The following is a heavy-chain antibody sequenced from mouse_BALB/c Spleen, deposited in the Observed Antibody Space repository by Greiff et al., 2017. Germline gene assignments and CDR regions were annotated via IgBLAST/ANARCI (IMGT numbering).Heavy chain of an antibody. CDR3: ARRYGNYRYFDV. CDR1: GFNIKDYY. J-gene: IGHJ1*01. V-gene: IGHV14-1*02. Sequence: EVKLMESGAELVRPGALVKLSCKASGFNIKDYYMHWVKQRPEQGLEWIGWIDPENGNTIYDPKFQGKASITADTSSNTAYLQLSSLTSEDTAVYYCARRYGNYRYFDVWGAGTTVTVSS. CDR2: IDPENGNT. D-gene: IGHD2-10*02.